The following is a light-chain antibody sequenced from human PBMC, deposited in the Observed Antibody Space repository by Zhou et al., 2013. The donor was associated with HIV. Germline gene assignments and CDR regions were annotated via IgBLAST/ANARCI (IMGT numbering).Light chain of an antibody. CDR3: QQLNSFL. J-gene: IGKJ3*01. CDR2: DAS. CDR1: QDISNY. V-gene: IGKV1-33*01. Sequence: DIQMTQSPSSLSASVGDRVTITCQASQDISNYLNWYQQKPGKAPKLLIYDASNLETGVPSRFSGSGSGTEFTLTISSLQPEDFATYYCQQLNSFLFGPGTKVDIK.